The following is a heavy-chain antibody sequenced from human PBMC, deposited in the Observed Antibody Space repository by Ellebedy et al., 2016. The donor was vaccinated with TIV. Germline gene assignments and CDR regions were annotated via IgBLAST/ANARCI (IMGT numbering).Heavy chain of an antibody. CDR1: GGTFSKYA. V-gene: IGHV1-69*13. CDR3: AIDRAPDGRNWYFDL. CDR2: TIPIFGTA. Sequence: AASVKVSCKASGGTFSKYAINWVRQAPGQGLEWMGGTIPIFGTANYAQKLQGRITIIADESTSTAYMELSSLRSEDTAVYYCAIDRAPDGRNWYFDLWGRGTPVTVSS. D-gene: IGHD5-24*01. J-gene: IGHJ2*01.